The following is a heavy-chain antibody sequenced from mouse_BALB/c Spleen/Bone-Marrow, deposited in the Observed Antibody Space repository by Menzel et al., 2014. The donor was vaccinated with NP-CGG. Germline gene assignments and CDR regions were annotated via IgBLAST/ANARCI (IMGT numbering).Heavy chain of an antibody. Sequence: LPQPASALMKPGDSVKLSCKATGYTFSSYWIEWVKQRPGHGLEWIGEILPGSGSTNYNEKFKGKATFTADTSSNTAYMQLSSLTSEDSAVYYCARRGFQRGCYFEYWGPGTTRTVS. V-gene: IGHV1-9*01. CDR1: GYTFSSYW. J-gene: IGHJ2*01. CDR3: ARRGFQRGCYFEY. CDR2: ILPGSGST. D-gene: IGHD6-1*01.